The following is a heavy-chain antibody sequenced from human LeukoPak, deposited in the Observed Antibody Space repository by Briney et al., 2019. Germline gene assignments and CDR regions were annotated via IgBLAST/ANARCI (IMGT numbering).Heavy chain of an antibody. V-gene: IGHV1-2*02. CDR3: ARDPIYYDFWSGSYYYYYMDV. D-gene: IGHD3-3*01. CDR1: GYTFAGYY. Sequence: ASVKVSCKASGYTFAGYYMHWVRQAPGQGLEWMGWINPNSGGTNYAQKFQGRVTMTRDTSISTAYMELSRLRSDDTAVYYCARDPIYYDFWSGSYYYYYMDVWGKGTTVTVSS. J-gene: IGHJ6*03. CDR2: INPNSGGT.